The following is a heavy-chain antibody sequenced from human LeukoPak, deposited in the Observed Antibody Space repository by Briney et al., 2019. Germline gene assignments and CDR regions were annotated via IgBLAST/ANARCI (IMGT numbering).Heavy chain of an antibody. CDR3: AKDGETYDFWSGCYYYMDV. CDR1: GFTFSSYA. D-gene: IGHD3-3*01. V-gene: IGHV3-23*01. CDR2: ISGSGGST. J-gene: IGHJ6*03. Sequence: GGPLRLSCAASGFTFSSYAMSWVRQAPGKGLEWVSAISGSGGSTYYADSVKGRFTISRDNSKNTLYLQMNSLRAEDTAVYYCAKDGETYDFWSGCYYYMDVWGKGTTVTVSS.